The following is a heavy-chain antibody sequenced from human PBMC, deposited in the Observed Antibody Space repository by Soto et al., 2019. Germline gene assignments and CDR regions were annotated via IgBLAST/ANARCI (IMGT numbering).Heavy chain of an antibody. D-gene: IGHD6-6*01. Sequence: SETLSLTCAVYGGSFSGYYWSWIRQPPGKGLEWIGEINHSGSTNYNPSLKSRVTISVDTSKNQFSLKLSSVTAADTAVYYCARGRRLRGYSSSKRNWFDPWGQGTLVTVSS. CDR2: INHSGST. J-gene: IGHJ5*02. CDR1: GGSFSGYY. V-gene: IGHV4-34*01. CDR3: ARGRRLRGYSSSKRNWFDP.